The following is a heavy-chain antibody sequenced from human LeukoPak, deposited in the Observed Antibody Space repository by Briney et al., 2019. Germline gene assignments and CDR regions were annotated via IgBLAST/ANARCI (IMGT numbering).Heavy chain of an antibody. Sequence: GGSLRLSCAASGFTFSAYAMSWVRQAPGKGLEWVSRITNDGSSTTYADSVKGRFIISRDNARDSVYLQMNSLRVEDTAIYYCVTETTEGAKDYWGQGTLVTVSS. V-gene: IGHV3-23*01. CDR1: GFTFSAYA. D-gene: IGHD4-11*01. CDR2: ITNDGSST. CDR3: VTETTEGAKDY. J-gene: IGHJ4*02.